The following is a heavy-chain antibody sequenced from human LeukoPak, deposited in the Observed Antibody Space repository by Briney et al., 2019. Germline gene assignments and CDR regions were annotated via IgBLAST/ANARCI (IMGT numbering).Heavy chain of an antibody. J-gene: IGHJ4*02. Sequence: ASVKVSCKASGYTFTGYYMHWVRQRPGQGLEWMGWINPNSGGTNYAQKFQGRVTMTRDTSISTAYMELSRLRSDDTAVYYCARSVVGATWVDYWGQGTLVTVSS. D-gene: IGHD1-26*01. V-gene: IGHV1-2*02. CDR1: GYTFTGYY. CDR3: ARSVVGATWVDY. CDR2: INPNSGGT.